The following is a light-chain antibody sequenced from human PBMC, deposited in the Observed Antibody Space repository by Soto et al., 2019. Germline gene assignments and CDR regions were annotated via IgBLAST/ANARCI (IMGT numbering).Light chain of an antibody. CDR1: QSLLDNF. CDR2: GAS. J-gene: IGKJ4*01. CDR3: QQYVSSPAT. Sequence: IVLTQSPGTLSLSPGQRATLSCRASQSLLDNFLAWYQHKPGQAPRLLISGASRRAAGTPDRFSGSGSGTDFTLTISRLEPEDFAVYYCQQYVSSPATFGGGTKVDIK. V-gene: IGKV3-20*01.